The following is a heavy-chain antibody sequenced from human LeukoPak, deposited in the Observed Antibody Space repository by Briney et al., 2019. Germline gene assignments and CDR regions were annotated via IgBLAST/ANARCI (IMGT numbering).Heavy chain of an antibody. V-gene: IGHV4-34*01. CDR1: GGSFSGYY. D-gene: IGHD1-1*01. Sequence: SETLSLTCAVYGGSFSGYYWSWIRQPPGKGLEWIGEINHSGSTNYNPSLKSRVTISVDTSKNQFSLKLSSVTAADTAVYYCASWTSDAFDIWGQGIVVTVSS. CDR3: ASWTSDAFDI. CDR2: INHSGST. J-gene: IGHJ3*02.